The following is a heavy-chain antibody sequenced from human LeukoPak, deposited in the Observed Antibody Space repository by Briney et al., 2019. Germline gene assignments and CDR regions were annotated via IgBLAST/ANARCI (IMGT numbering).Heavy chain of an antibody. J-gene: IGHJ6*02. CDR1: GFTVSSNC. CDR2: IYSGDRT. D-gene: IGHD3-10*01. Sequence: GGSLRLSCAASGFTVSSNCMSWVRQAPGKGLEWVSIIYSGDRTDYADSVKGRFTISRDNSKNTLYLQMNSLRAEDTAVYYCAKDFIVQSYYGSGSYMYYGMDVWGPGTTVTVSS. V-gene: IGHV3-66*01. CDR3: AKDFIVQSYYGSGSYMYYGMDV.